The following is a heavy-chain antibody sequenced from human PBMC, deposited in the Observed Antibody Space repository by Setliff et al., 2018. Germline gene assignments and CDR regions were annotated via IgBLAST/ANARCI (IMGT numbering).Heavy chain of an antibody. D-gene: IGHD3-10*01. J-gene: IGHJ4*02. CDR3: FGAGTCSY. Sequence: GASVKVSCAASGFTFSRYWVSWVRQAPGKGLEWLASINPHASEKYYVDSVEGRFTISRDNAKNSLSLQMNNLRTEDTAIYYCFGAGTCSYWGQGTLVTVSS. CDR1: GFTFSRYW. CDR2: INPHASEK. V-gene: IGHV3-7*01.